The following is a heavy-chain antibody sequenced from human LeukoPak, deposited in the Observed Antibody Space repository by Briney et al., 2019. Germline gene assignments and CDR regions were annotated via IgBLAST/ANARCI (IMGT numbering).Heavy chain of an antibody. CDR1: GFTFSSYA. V-gene: IGHV3-23*01. CDR3: ANTPIEVVVAATQVDY. J-gene: IGHJ4*02. D-gene: IGHD2-15*01. CDR2: ISGSGGST. Sequence: GGSLRLSCAASGFTFSSYAMHWVRQAPGKGLEWVSAISGSGGSTYYADSVKGRFTISRDNSKNTLYLQMNSLRAEDTAVYYCANTPIEVVVAATQVDYWGQGTLVTVSS.